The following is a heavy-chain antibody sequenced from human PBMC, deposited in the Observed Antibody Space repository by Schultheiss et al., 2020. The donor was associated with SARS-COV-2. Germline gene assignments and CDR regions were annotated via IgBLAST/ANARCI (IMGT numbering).Heavy chain of an antibody. D-gene: IGHD3-16*01. V-gene: IGHV4-59*08. J-gene: IGHJ6*04. CDR3: ARVVFGDGMDV. CDR1: GGSISSYY. Sequence: SETLSLTCTVSGGSISSYYWSWIRQPPGKGLEWIGYIYYSGSTNYNPSLKSRVTISVDTSKNQFSLKLSSVTAADTAVYYCARVVFGDGMDVWGKGTTVTVSS. CDR2: IYYSGST.